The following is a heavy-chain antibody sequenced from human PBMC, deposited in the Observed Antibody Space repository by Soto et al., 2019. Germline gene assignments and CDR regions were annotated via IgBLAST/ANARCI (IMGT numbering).Heavy chain of an antibody. CDR1: GFTFSSYD. CDR2: IGTAGDT. V-gene: IGHV3-13*01. Sequence: GGSLRLSCAASGFTFSSYDMHWVRQATGKGLEWVSAIGTAGDTYYPGSVKGRFTISRENAKNSLYLQMNSLRAEDTAVYYCARGEYSSSSLRMDYYYYYGMDVWAQGTTVTVSS. CDR3: ARGEYSSSSLRMDYYYYYGMDV. D-gene: IGHD6-6*01. J-gene: IGHJ6*02.